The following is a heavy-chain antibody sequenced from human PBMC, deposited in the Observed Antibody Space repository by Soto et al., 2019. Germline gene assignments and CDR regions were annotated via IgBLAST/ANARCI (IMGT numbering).Heavy chain of an antibody. CDR2: IESDGSST. CDR1: GFTLSRYG. V-gene: IGHV3-74*01. Sequence: LQLMESGGGLVQPGGSLRISCAASGFTLSRYGMHWVRQEPGKGLVWVSRIESDGSSTTYVEFVKGRFTISRDNAKNTVYLEMNGLRAEDTAVYFCARGNMIRGIMIRSYNWFDSWGQGTLVTVSS. J-gene: IGHJ5*01. CDR3: ARGNMIRGIMIRSYNWFDS. D-gene: IGHD3-10*01.